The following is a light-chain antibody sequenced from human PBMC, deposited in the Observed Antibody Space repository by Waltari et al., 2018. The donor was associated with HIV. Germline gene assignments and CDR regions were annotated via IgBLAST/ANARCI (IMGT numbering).Light chain of an antibody. Sequence: QNPRALTVSPVETVAISCRATESLRQFNGRDYWDCYVQRPGQTPRLLSYLASNRASGVPDRFVGTGSGTDFTLRITRVEAADVGTYFCLQNIRAPFAFGQGT. V-gene: IGKV2-28*01. CDR1: ESLRQFNGRDY. CDR3: LQNIRAPFA. J-gene: IGKJ2*01. CDR2: LAS.